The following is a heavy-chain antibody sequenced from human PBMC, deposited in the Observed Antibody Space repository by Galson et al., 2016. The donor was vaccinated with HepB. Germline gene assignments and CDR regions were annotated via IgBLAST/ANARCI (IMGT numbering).Heavy chain of an antibody. CDR3: ARAQSTVLTYSAN. CDR1: GFTFSNYD. Sequence: SLRLSCAASGFTFSNYDMSWVRQAPGKGLEWVAYISSNSSYTNYAESVKGRFTISRDNAKNSLYLQMNSLRAEDTAVYYCARAQSTVLTYSANWGRGTLVTVSS. J-gene: IGHJ4*02. D-gene: IGHD4-23*01. V-gene: IGHV3-11*06. CDR2: ISSNSSYT.